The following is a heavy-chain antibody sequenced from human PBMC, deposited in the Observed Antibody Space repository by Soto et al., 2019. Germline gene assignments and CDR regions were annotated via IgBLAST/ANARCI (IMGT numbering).Heavy chain of an antibody. CDR3: ARDDVLCDGGRCYGVPLDV. CDR2: IQSGGRT. D-gene: IGHD2-15*01. Sequence: EVQLVESGGGLVQPWGSLRLSCAASGFTVSSKYMSWVRQAPGKGLEWVSLIQSGGRTYYADSVKGRFTISREPSENTVHLQMDSLRAEDTAVYYCARDDVLCDGGRCYGVPLDVWGNGTTVTVSS. J-gene: IGHJ6*04. V-gene: IGHV3-66*01. CDR1: GFTVSSKY.